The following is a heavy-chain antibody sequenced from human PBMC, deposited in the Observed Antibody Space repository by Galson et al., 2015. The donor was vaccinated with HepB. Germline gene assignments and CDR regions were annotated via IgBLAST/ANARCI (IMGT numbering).Heavy chain of an antibody. CDR3: ARDTHYYDSSGYRVVEI. J-gene: IGHJ3*02. V-gene: IGHV3-53*01. D-gene: IGHD3-22*01. CDR2: IYSGGST. CDR1: GFTVSSNY. Sequence: SLRLSCAASGFTVSSNYMSWVRQAPGKGLEWVSVIYSGGSTYYADSVKGRFTISRDNSKNTLYLQMNSLRAEDTAVYYCARDTHYYDSSGYRVVEIWGQGTMVTVSS.